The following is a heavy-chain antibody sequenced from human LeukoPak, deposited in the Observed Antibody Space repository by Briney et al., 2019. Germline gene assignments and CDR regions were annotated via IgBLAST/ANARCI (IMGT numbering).Heavy chain of an antibody. CDR2: IIPIFGIA. Sequence: SVKVSCKASGGTFSSYAISWVRQAPGQGLEWMGRIIPIFGIANYAQKFQGRVTITADKSTSTAYMELSSLRSEDTAVYYCARGHCSGGSCYRAPQRPNWFDPWGQGTLSPSPQ. CDR3: ARGHCSGGSCYRAPQRPNWFDP. CDR1: GGTFSSYA. J-gene: IGHJ5*02. V-gene: IGHV1-69*04. D-gene: IGHD2-15*01.